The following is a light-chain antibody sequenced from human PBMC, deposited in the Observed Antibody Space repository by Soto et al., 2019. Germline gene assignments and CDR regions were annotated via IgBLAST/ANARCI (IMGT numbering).Light chain of an antibody. V-gene: IGLV2-23*03. Sequence: QSALTQPASVSGSPGQSITISCTGTNNDVGGYKLVSWYQQHPVKVPKVVIYEGSKRPSGVSNRFSGSKSGNTASLTISGLHDEEEAYYYCWSYEGNTIFVFGGGTKVTV. CDR1: NNDVGGYKL. CDR2: EGS. J-gene: IGLJ2*01. CDR3: WSYEGNTIFV.